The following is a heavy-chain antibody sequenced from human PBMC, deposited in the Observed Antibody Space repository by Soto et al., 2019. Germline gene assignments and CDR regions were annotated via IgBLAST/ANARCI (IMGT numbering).Heavy chain of an antibody. CDR1: GGSISSGGYY. V-gene: IGHV4-31*03. D-gene: IGHD3-22*01. Sequence: PSETLSLTCTVSGGSISSGGYYWSWIRQHPGKGLEWIGYIYYSGSTYYNPSLKSRVTISVDTSKNQFSLKLSSVTAADTAVYYCARGPYYYDSSGYPDYWGQGALVTVS. J-gene: IGHJ4*02. CDR3: ARGPYYYDSSGYPDY. CDR2: IYYSGST.